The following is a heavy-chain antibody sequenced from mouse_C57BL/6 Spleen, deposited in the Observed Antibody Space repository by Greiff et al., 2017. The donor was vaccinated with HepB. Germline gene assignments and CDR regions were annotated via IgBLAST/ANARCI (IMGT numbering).Heavy chain of an antibody. V-gene: IGHV5-16*01. D-gene: IGHD2-1*01. CDR2: INYDGSST. CDR3: AREGNYDCNYYYAMDY. J-gene: IGHJ4*01. Sequence: EVQLVESEGGLVQPGSSMKLSCTASGFTFSDYYMAWVRQVPGKGLEWVANINYDGSSTYYLDSLKSRFIISGDNAKNIVYLQMSSLKSEDTATYYCAREGNYDCNYYYAMDYWGQGTSVTVSS. CDR1: GFTFSDYY.